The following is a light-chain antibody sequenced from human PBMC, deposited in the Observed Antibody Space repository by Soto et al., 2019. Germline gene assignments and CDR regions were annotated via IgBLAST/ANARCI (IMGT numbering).Light chain of an antibody. V-gene: IGKV3-11*01. J-gene: IGKJ2*01. CDR2: DAS. CDR1: QSVSSY. Sequence: EIVLTQSPATLSLSPGETATLSCRASQSVSSYLAWYQQKPGQAPRLLIYDASNRATGIPARFSGSGSGTDFTLTISSLETEDFAVYYCQQRSNWPKTFGQGTKLEIK. CDR3: QQRSNWPKT.